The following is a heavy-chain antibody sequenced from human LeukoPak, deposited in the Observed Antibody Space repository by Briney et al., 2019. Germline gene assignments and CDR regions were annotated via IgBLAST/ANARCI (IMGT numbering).Heavy chain of an antibody. D-gene: IGHD2-8*01. Sequence: GGSLRLSCAASGFTFSSNTMNWVRQAPGKGLEWVSSISSSSSYIYHADSVKGRFTISRDNAKKSLYLQMTSLRAEDTAVYYCARGSRDCANGVCYAFDIWGQGTVVIVSS. V-gene: IGHV3-21*01. J-gene: IGHJ3*02. CDR2: ISSSSSYI. CDR1: GFTFSSNT. CDR3: ARGSRDCANGVCYAFDI.